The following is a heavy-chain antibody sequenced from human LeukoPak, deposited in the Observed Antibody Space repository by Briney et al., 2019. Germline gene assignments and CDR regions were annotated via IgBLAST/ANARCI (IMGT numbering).Heavy chain of an antibody. CDR1: GFSFSSYA. Sequence: GGSLRLSCAASGFSFSSYAMDWVRQAPGKGLEWVSGITGSGGSTYYADPVKGRFTISRDNSKNTLYVQMNSLRAEATAVYYGVRSRYCSSRICYAGHWGQGTLVTVSS. D-gene: IGHD2-2*01. V-gene: IGHV3-23*01. CDR3: VRSRYCSSRICYAGH. CDR2: ITGSGGST. J-gene: IGHJ4*02.